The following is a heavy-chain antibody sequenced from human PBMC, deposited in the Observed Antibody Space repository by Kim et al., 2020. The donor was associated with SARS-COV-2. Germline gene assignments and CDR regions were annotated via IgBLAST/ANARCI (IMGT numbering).Heavy chain of an antibody. CDR3: ARDSGYYYGSGTPKIFDY. D-gene: IGHD3-10*01. Sequence: SVKVSCKASGGTFSSYAISWVRQAPGQGLEWMGGIIPIFGTANYAQKFQGRVTITADESTSTAYMELSSLRSEDTAVYYCARDSGYYYGSGTPKIFDYWGQGTLVTVSS. J-gene: IGHJ4*02. CDR2: IIPIFGTA. CDR1: GGTFSSYA. V-gene: IGHV1-69*13.